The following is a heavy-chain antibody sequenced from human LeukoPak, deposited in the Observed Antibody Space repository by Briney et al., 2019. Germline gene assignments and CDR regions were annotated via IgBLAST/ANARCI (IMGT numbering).Heavy chain of an antibody. CDR1: GFTFSSYW. D-gene: IGHD1-7*01. CDR2: IKQDGSEK. V-gene: IGHV3-7*01. CDR3: ARYRYNWNLTPYYFDY. Sequence: GGSLRLSCAASGFTFSSYWMSWVRQAPGKGLEWVANIKQDGSEKYYVDSVKGRFTISRDNAKNSLYLQMNSLRAEDTAVYYCARYRYNWNLTPYYFDYWGQGTLVTVSS. J-gene: IGHJ4*02.